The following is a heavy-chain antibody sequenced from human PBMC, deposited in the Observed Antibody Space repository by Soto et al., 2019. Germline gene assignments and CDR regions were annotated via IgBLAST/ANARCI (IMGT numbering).Heavy chain of an antibody. CDR1: GLTFRNYA. CDR3: AKNQERELPRVIDF. CDR2: MSGSSSTT. Sequence: EVRLLESGGGLVKPGGSLRLSCATSGLTFRNYAMSWVCQAPGGGLEWVSSMSGSSSTTYYADSVRGRFTVPRDRSKNTLYLQMSSLRAEDTALYYCAKNQERELPRVIDFWGQGTLVTVSS. D-gene: IGHD1-7*01. V-gene: IGHV3-23*01. J-gene: IGHJ4*02.